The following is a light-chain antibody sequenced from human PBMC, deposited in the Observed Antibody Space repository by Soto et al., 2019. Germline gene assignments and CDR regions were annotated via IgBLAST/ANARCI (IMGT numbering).Light chain of an antibody. CDR2: KVS. V-gene: IGKV2-30*01. CDR1: QSLVYSDGNTY. Sequence: DVVMTQSPLSLPVTLGQPASISCRSSQSLVYSDGNTYLNWFQQRPGQSPRRLIYKVSNRDSGVPDRFSGSGSGTDVTLKISREEAEDVGVYYCMQGTHWPWTFGQGTKVEIK. J-gene: IGKJ1*01. CDR3: MQGTHWPWT.